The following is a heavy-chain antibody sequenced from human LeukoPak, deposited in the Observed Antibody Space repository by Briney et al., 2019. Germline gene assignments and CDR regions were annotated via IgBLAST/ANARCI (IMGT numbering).Heavy chain of an antibody. CDR2: ISDSGGST. CDR1: GITLSNYG. CDR3: AKRGVVIRVILVGFHKAAYYFDS. J-gene: IGHJ4*02. Sequence: PGGSLRLSCAVSGITLSNYGMSWVRQAPGKGLEWVAGISDSGGSTSYADSVKGRFTISRDNPKNTLHLQMNSLRGEDTAVYFCAKRGVVIRVILVGFHKAAYYFDSWGQGALVTVSS. D-gene: IGHD3-22*01. V-gene: IGHV3-23*01.